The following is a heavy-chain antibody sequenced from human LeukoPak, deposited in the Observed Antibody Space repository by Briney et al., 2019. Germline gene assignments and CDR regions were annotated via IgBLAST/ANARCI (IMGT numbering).Heavy chain of an antibody. CDR3: ARVSGGLVRGVILD. CDR1: GGSISSGGYY. D-gene: IGHD3-10*01. V-gene: IGHV4-30-2*01. J-gene: IGHJ4*02. Sequence: SKTLSLTCTVSGGSISSGGYYWSWIRQPPGKGLEWIGYIYHSGSTYYNPSLKSRVTISVDRSKNQFSLKLSSVTAADTAVYYCARVSGGLVRGVILDWGQGTLVTVSS. CDR2: IYHSGST.